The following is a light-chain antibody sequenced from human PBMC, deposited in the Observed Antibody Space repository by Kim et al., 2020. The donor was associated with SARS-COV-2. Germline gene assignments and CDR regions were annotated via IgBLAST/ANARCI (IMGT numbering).Light chain of an antibody. CDR3: QQYNNWPPLT. J-gene: IGKJ4*01. CDR2: GAS. CDR1: QSVSSN. V-gene: IGKV3-15*01. Sequence: EIVMTQSPATLSVSPGERATLSCRASQSVSSNLAWYQQKPGQAPRLLIYGASTRATGIPARFSGRGSGTEFTLTTSNLQSEDFAVYYCQQYNNWPPLTFGGGTKGDIK.